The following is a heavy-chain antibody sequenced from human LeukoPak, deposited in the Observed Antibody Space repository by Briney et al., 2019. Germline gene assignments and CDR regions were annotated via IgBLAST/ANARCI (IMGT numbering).Heavy chain of an antibody. CDR3: ASYQLRYSSSSGFDY. CDR2: ISSSSSYI. D-gene: IGHD6-6*01. CDR1: GFTFSSYS. Sequence: GGSLRLSCAASGFTFSSYSMNWVRQAPGKGLEWVSSISSSSSYIYYADPVKGRFTISRDNAKNSQYLQMNSLRAEDTAVYYCASYQLRYSSSSGFDYWGQGTLVTVSS. J-gene: IGHJ4*02. V-gene: IGHV3-21*01.